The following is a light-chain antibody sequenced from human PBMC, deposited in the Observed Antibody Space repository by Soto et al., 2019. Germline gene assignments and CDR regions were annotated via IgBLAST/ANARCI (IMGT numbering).Light chain of an antibody. CDR1: QSVFDY. CDR3: QDSSNCPSPS. Sequence: EIVLTQSPATLSLPPGQSATLSCKASQSVFDYIAWYQQKPGQAPRLLIYEASLRATGVTARFSGRVSGTDFTLTISCLGPEDLAVYYSQDSSNCPSPSFGGGTKVEIK. J-gene: IGKJ4*02. V-gene: IGKV3-11*01. CDR2: EAS.